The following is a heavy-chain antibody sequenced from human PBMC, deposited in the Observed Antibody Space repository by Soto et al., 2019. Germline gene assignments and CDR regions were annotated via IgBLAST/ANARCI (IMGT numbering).Heavy chain of an antibody. D-gene: IGHD5-18*01. Sequence: SESLPLTCTVSGETLSPYYWTLFRQLPGKGLEWMWYIYYSGSPGYNPSLKSRVTGSVDTSKNQFSLRLSSVTAADTAMYYCARGGNTAFAYHFYGMDCWGQGTTVTVYS. J-gene: IGHJ6*02. V-gene: IGHV4-59*01. CDR2: IYYSGSP. CDR1: GETLSPYY. CDR3: ARGGNTAFAYHFYGMDC.